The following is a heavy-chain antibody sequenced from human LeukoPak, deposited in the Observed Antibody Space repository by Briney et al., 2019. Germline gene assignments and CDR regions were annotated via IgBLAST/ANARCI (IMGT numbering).Heavy chain of an antibody. J-gene: IGHJ4*02. CDR1: GFTFSSYW. CDR3: AREGYDSRGYVFDY. Sequence: PGGSLRLSCAASGFTFSSYWMSWVRQAPGKGLEWVANIKQDGSEKYYVDSVKGRFTISRDNAKNSLYLQMNSLRAEDTAVYYCAREGYDSRGYVFDYWGQGTLVTVSS. CDR2: IKQDGSEK. V-gene: IGHV3-7*01. D-gene: IGHD3-22*01.